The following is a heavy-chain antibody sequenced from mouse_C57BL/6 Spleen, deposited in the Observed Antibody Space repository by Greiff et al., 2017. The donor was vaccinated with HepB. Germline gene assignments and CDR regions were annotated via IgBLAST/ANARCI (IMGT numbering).Heavy chain of an antibody. J-gene: IGHJ1*03. D-gene: IGHD1-1*01. CDR3: AREGNNYASGDVWYFEV. V-gene: IGHV5-15*01. CDR2: ISNLAYSI. Sequence: EVQRVESGGGLVQPGGSLKLSCAASGFTFSDYGMAWVRQAPRKGPEWVAFISNLAYSIYYADTVTGRFTISRENAKSTLYLEMSSLWSEDTAMYYSAREGNNYASGDVWYFEVWGTGTTVSVS. CDR1: GFTFSDYG.